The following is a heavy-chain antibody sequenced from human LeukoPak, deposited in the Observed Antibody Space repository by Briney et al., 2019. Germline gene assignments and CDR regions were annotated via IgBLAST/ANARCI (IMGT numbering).Heavy chain of an antibody. CDR2: IIPIFGTA. V-gene: IGHV1-69*05. J-gene: IGHJ4*02. D-gene: IGHD5-24*01. CDR3: ARGVWLQAPFDY. CDR1: GGTFSSYA. Sequence: VASVKVSCKASGGTFSSYAISWVRQAPGQGLEWMGGIIPIFGTANYAQRFQGRVTITTDESTSTAYMELSSLRSEDTAVYYCARGVWLQAPFDYWGQGTLVSVPS.